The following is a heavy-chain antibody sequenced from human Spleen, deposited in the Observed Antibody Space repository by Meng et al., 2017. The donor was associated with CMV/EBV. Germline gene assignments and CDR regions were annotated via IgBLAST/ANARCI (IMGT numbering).Heavy chain of an antibody. CDR3: AAAGLSGGMDV. J-gene: IGHJ6*02. Sequence: ETLSLTCTVSSGSISNYNFNWIRQSPGKGLEWIGNIFYTGSTNYNPSFESRVTISIDTSKNKFSLNLNSVTAADTAVYYCAAAGLSGGMDVWGQGTTVTVSS. CDR2: IFYTGST. V-gene: IGHV4-59*01. CDR1: SGSISNYN.